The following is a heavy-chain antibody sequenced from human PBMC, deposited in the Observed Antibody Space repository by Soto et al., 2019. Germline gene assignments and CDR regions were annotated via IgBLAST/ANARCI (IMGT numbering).Heavy chain of an antibody. CDR2: IYYSGST. J-gene: IGHJ6*02. D-gene: IGHD3-10*01. Sequence: PSETLSLTCTVSGGSISSSSYYWGWIRQPPGKGLEWIGSIYYSGSTYYNPSLKSRVTISVDTSKNQFSLKLSSVTAADTAVYYCARQAAVRGVISYYYYGMDVWGQG. CDR1: GGSISSSSYY. V-gene: IGHV4-39*01. CDR3: ARQAAVRGVISYYYYGMDV.